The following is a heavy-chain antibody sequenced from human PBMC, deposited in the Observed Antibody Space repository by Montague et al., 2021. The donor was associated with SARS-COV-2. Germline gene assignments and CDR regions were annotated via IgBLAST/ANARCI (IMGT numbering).Heavy chain of an antibody. D-gene: IGHD6-13*01. J-gene: IGHJ6*02. Sequence: SETLSLTCAVSGGSISSSNWWSWVRQPPGKGLEWIGGIYHSGSTNYNPSLKSRVTISVDKSKNQFSLKLSSVTAADTAVYYCARDRRSRFPPYYYGMDVWGQGTTVTVSS. CDR2: IYHSGST. CDR1: GGSISSSNW. CDR3: ARDRRSRFPPYYYGMDV. V-gene: IGHV4-4*02.